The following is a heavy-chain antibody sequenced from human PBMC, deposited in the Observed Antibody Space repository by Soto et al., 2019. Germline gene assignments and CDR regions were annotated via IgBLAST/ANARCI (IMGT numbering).Heavy chain of an antibody. CDR3: ARGSGGSCCPFDY. CDR1: GASISSGGYY. CDR2: IYYSGNT. V-gene: IGHV4-31*03. D-gene: IGHD2-15*01. Sequence: QVQLQESGPGLVKPSQTLSLSCSVSGASISSGGYYWSWIRQHPGKGLEWIGFIYYSGNTHYKPALKNRVNMSVDPSKQQFLLRVSSVTAADTAVYYCARGSGGSCCPFDYWGQGTLVTVSS. J-gene: IGHJ4*02.